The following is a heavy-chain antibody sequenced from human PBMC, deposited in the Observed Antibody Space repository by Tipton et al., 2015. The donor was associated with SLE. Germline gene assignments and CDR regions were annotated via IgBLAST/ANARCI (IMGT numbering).Heavy chain of an antibody. D-gene: IGHD2-8*01. J-gene: IGHJ4*02. CDR2: ISESGLT. CDR3: ARDGGRDMLDV. V-gene: IGHV4-59*01. CDR1: GGSIIGFY. Sequence: TLSLTCSVSGGSIIGFYCNWIRQPPGRELERIGYISESGLTKNNPSLKSRVTMSVDTSKNEFSLNLDSLATADTAMYFCARDGGRDMLDVWGQGVLVTVSS.